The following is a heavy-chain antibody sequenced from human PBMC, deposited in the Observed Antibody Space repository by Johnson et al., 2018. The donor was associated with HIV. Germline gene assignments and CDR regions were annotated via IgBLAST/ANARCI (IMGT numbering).Heavy chain of an antibody. CDR1: GFTFSSYG. Sequence: RLSCAASGFTFSSYGMHWVRQAPGKGLEWVAVISYDGSNKYYTESVGGRFTISRDNSKNTLHLQMNSLRAEDTAVYYCAKEPAVGYSGSFSGAFDIWGQGTLVTVSS. D-gene: IGHD1-26*01. V-gene: IGHV3-30*18. J-gene: IGHJ3*02. CDR3: AKEPAVGYSGSFSGAFDI. CDR2: ISYDGSNK.